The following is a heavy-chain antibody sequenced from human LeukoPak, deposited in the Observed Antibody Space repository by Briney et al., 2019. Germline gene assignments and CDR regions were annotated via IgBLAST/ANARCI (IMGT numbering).Heavy chain of an antibody. Sequence: GGSLRLSCAASGFTVSSNYMSWVRQAPGKGLEWVSVIYSGGSTYYADSVKGRFTISRDNSKNTLYLQMNSLRAEGTAVYYCARERRQEWELLDYFDYWGQGTLVTVSS. CDR1: GFTVSSNY. D-gene: IGHD1-26*01. CDR3: ARERRQEWELLDYFDY. CDR2: IYSGGST. J-gene: IGHJ4*02. V-gene: IGHV3-53*01.